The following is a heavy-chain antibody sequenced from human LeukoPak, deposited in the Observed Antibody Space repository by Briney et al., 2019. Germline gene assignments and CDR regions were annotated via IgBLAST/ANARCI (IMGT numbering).Heavy chain of an antibody. Sequence: ASVKVSCKASGYSFSNYGLSWVRQARGQGLEWMGWISAYNGNTNYAKKFQGRVTMTTDTSTSTAYMELRSLRSDDTAVYYCAKVFTYYYDRSGYELYYFDYWGQGTLVTVSS. CDR2: ISAYNGNT. J-gene: IGHJ4*02. CDR3: AKVFTYYYDRSGYELYYFDY. V-gene: IGHV1-18*01. D-gene: IGHD3-22*01. CDR1: GYSFSNYG.